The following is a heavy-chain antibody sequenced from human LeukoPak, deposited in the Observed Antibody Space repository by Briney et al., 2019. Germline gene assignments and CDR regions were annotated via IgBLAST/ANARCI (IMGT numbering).Heavy chain of an antibody. Sequence: PSETLSLTCGVSNYSITSGYYWSWIRQPAGKGLEWIGRIFTSGSTNYNPSLKSRVTISVDKSKNQFSLRLSSVTAADTAIYYCARLAGITMINYYYYYMDVWGKGTTVTVSS. CDR2: IFTSGST. CDR1: NYSITSGYY. J-gene: IGHJ6*03. CDR3: ARLAGITMINYYYYYMDV. D-gene: IGHD3-22*01. V-gene: IGHV4-4*07.